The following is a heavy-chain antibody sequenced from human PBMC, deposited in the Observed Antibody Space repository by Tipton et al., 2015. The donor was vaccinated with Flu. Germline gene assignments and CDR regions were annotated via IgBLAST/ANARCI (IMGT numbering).Heavy chain of an antibody. CDR2: IKSDGRST. D-gene: IGHD2-2*01. CDR1: GFTFSRYW. Sequence: GSLRLSCAASGFTFSRYWMHWVRQAPGKGLVWVSRIKSDGRSTNYADSVKGRFTISRDNVKNTLYLQMSSLRAEDTAVYYCGRDPDSTHRKVTYGMDVWGQGTMVTVSS. J-gene: IGHJ6*02. CDR3: GRDPDSTHRKVTYGMDV. V-gene: IGHV3-74*01.